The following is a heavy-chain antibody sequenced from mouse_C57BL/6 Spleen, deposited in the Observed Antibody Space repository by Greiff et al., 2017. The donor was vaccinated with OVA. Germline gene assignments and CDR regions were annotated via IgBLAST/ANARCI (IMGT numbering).Heavy chain of an antibody. D-gene: IGHD1-1*01. V-gene: IGHV1-15*01. CDR2: IDPETGGT. Sequence: VQLQQSGAELVRPGASVTLSCKASGYTFTDYDMHWVKQTPVHVLEWIGAIDPETGGTAYNQKFKGKAILTAAKSSSTADMELSSLTSEDSAVDYCTRRDYYGSSYDAMDYWGQGTSVTVSA. CDR1: GYTFTDYD. J-gene: IGHJ4*01. CDR3: TRRDYYGSSYDAMDY.